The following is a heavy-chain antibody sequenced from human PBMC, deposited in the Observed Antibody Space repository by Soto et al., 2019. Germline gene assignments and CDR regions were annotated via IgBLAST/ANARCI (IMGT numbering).Heavy chain of an antibody. CDR1: GFTFSSYG. D-gene: IGHD6-13*01. Sequence: GGSLRLSCAASGFTFSSYGMHWVRQAPGKGLEWVAVIWYDGSNKYYADSVKGRFTISRDNSKNTLYLQMNSLRAEDTAVYYCARERVTDSSSWTFDYWGQGTLVTVSS. CDR2: IWYDGSNK. J-gene: IGHJ4*02. V-gene: IGHV3-33*01. CDR3: ARERVTDSSSWTFDY.